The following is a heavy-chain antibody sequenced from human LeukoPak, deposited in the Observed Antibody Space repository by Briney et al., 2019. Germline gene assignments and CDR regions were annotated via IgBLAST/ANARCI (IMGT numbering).Heavy chain of an antibody. CDR2: IHPYNGNT. CDR1: GYSFATYG. V-gene: IGHV1-18*01. D-gene: IGHD6-6*01. J-gene: IGHJ5*02. CDR3: ARDRIAVRPGWFDP. Sequence: ASVKVSCKASGYSFATYGIIWVRQAPGQGLEWMGWIHPYNGNTNYAQKFQGRVTMTTDTSTSTAYMDLRSLRSDDTAVYYCARDRIAVRPGWFDPWGQGTLVTVSS.